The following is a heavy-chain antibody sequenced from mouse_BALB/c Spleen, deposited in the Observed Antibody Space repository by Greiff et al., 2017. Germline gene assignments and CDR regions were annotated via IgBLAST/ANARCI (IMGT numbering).Heavy chain of an antibody. CDR2: IDPANGNT. Sequence: VQLQQSGAELVKPGASVKLSCTASGFNIKDTYMHWVKQRPEQGLEWIGRIDPANGNTKYDPKFQGKATITADTSSNTAYLQLSSLTSEDTAVYYCARGRGDAMAWFAYWGQGTLVTVSA. CDR1: GFNIKDTY. J-gene: IGHJ3*01. V-gene: IGHV14-3*02. CDR3: ARGRGDAMAWFAY. D-gene: IGHD1-1*02.